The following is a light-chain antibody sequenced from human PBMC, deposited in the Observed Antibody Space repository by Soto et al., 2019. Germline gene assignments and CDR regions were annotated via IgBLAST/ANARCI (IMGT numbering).Light chain of an antibody. CDR2: YTS. V-gene: IGLV7-46*01. CDR1: TGAVTSNHH. J-gene: IGLJ2*01. Sequence: QAVVTQEPSLTVSPGGTVTLTCGSSTGAVTSNHHPYWFQQKAGQAPRKLIYYTSNKHSWTPARFSGSLLGDKAALTLSGAQPEDEAQYYCLLSYNAARVFGGVTKLTVL. CDR3: LLSYNAARV.